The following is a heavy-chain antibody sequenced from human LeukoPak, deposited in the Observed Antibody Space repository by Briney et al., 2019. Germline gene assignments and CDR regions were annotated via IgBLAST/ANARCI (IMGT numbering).Heavy chain of an antibody. J-gene: IGHJ1*01. CDR3: ARDLARDYYDSSGSYYAEYFQH. Sequence: PSETLSLTCTVSGGSISSYYWSWIRQPAGKGLEWIGRIYTSGSTNYNPSLTSRVTMSVDTSKNQFSLKLSSVTAADTAVYYCARDLARDYYDSSGSYYAEYFQHWGQGTLVTVSS. CDR2: IYTSGST. CDR1: GGSISSYY. V-gene: IGHV4-4*07. D-gene: IGHD3-22*01.